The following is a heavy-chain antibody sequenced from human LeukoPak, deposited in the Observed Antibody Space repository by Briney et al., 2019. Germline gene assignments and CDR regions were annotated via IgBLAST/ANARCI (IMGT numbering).Heavy chain of an antibody. CDR1: GFTFSYYW. J-gene: IGHJ3*01. V-gene: IGHV3-7*04. CDR2: KKPDGSEI. Sequence: GGSLRLSCAVSGFTFSYYWMSWVRQAPGEGLEWVASKKPDGSEIQSVDSLKGRFTISRDNVKKSLYLQMSSLRVEDTAVYYCARVAVDATGAFDVWGQGTMVMVSS. CDR3: ARVAVDATGAFDV. D-gene: IGHD6-19*01.